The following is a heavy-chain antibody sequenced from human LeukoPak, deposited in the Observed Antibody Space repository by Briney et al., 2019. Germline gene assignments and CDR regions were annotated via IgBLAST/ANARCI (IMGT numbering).Heavy chain of an antibody. Sequence: SETLSLTCTVSGGSISSSSYYWGWIRQPPGKGLEWIGSIYHSGSTYYNPSLKSRVTISVDTSKNQFSLKLSSVTAADTAVYYCARHYGAETEPAYYMDVWGKGTTVTVSS. V-gene: IGHV4-39*01. CDR3: ARHYGAETEPAYYMDV. CDR2: IYHSGST. D-gene: IGHD1-14*01. CDR1: GGSISSSSYY. J-gene: IGHJ6*03.